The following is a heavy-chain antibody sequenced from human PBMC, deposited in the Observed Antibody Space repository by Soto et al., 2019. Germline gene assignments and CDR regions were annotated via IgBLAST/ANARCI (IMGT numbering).Heavy chain of an antibody. CDR2: IYYSGST. D-gene: IGHD3-9*01. CDR3: ARNTVPYYDTTRYGMDV. Sequence: SETLSLTCTVSGGSISSYYWSWIRQPPGRGLEWIGYIYYSGSTNYNPSLKSRVTISVDTSKNQFSLKLSSVTAEDTAVYYCARNTVPYYDTTRYGMDVWGQGTTVTVSS. V-gene: IGHV4-59*12. J-gene: IGHJ6*02. CDR1: GGSISSYY.